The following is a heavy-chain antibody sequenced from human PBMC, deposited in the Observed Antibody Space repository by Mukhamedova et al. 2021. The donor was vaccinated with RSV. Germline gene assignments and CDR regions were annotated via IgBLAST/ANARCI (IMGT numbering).Heavy chain of an antibody. CDR3: ARHLTEDAFDI. CDR2: IDPSDSYT. J-gene: IGHJ3*02. Sequence: WMGRIDPSDSYTNYSPSFQGHVTISADKSISTAYLRWSSLKASDTAMYYCARHLTEDAFDIWGQGTMVTVSS. D-gene: IGHD3-16*01. V-gene: IGHV5-10-1*01.